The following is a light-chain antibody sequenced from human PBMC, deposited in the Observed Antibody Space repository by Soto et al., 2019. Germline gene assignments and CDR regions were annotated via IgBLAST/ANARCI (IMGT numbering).Light chain of an antibody. CDR3: QHYNSHWSWT. J-gene: IGKJ1*01. CDR1: QTISSW. Sequence: DIQMTQSPSTLSGSVGDRVTITCRASQTISSWLAWYQQKPGKAPKLLIYKASTLKSGVPSRFSGSGSGTEFTLTISSLQPDDFATYYCQHYNSHWSWTFGQGTKVDIK. V-gene: IGKV1-5*03. CDR2: KAS.